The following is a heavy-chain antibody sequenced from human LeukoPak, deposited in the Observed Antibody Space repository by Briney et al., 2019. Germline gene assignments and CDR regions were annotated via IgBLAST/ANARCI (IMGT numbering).Heavy chain of an antibody. D-gene: IGHD1-26*01. V-gene: IGHV4-59*08. J-gene: IGHJ4*02. CDR1: GGSFSGYY. CDR3: ARHPPPRGSYYDY. CDR2: IYYSGST. Sequence: SETLSLTCAVYGGSFSGYYWSWIRQPPGKGLEWIGYIYYSGSTNYNPSLKSRVTISVDTSKNQFSLKLSSVTAADTAVYYCARHPPPRGSYYDYWGQGTLVTVSS.